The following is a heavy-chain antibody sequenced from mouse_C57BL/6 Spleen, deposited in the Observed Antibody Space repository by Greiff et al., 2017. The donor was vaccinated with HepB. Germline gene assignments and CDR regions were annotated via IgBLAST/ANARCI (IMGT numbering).Heavy chain of an antibody. V-gene: IGHV1-42*01. CDR1: GYSFTGYY. J-gene: IGHJ4*01. CDR2: INPSTGGT. Sequence: QQSGPELVKPGASVKISCKASGYSFTGYYMNWVKQSPEKSLEWIGEINPSTGGTTYNQKFKAKATLTVDKSSSTAYMQLKSLTSEDSAVYYCARGDYSNYEGNYAMDYWGQGTSVTVSS. D-gene: IGHD2-5*01. CDR3: ARGDYSNYEGNYAMDY.